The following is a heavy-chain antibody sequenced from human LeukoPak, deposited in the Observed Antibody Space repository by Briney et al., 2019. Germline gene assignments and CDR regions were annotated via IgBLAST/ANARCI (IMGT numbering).Heavy chain of an antibody. D-gene: IGHD2-15*01. Sequence: GGSLRLSCAASGFTFSSYAMSWVRQAPGKGLEWVSAISGSGGSTYYADSVKGRFTISRDSSKNTLYLQMNSLRAEDTAVYYCAKVGCSGGSCSDGLDVWGKGTTVTVSS. CDR1: GFTFSSYA. CDR3: AKVGCSGGSCSDGLDV. J-gene: IGHJ6*04. V-gene: IGHV3-23*01. CDR2: ISGSGGST.